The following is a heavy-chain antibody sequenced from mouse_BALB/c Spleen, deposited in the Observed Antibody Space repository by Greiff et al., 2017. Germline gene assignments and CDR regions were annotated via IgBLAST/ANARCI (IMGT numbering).Heavy chain of an antibody. Sequence: EVQVVESGGGLVQPGGSLKLSCAASGFTFSSYGMSWVRQTPDKRLELVATINSNGGSTYYPDSVKGRFAISRDNAKNTLYLQMSSLKSEDTAMYYCARDGRRYFDYWGQGTTLTVSS. J-gene: IGHJ2*01. CDR3: ARDGRRYFDY. V-gene: IGHV5-6-3*01. CDR1: GFTFSSYG. CDR2: INSNGGST.